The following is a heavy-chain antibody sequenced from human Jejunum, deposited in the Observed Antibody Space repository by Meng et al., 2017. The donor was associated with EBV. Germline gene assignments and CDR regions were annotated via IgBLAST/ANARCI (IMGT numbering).Heavy chain of an antibody. CDR1: GGSISSSIYC. Sequence: QLQPQESGPGLVKPPETLSLTCTVSGGSISSSIYCWGWIRQPPGKGLEWIGSICFSDYTYHNPSLKSRVTISADTSKNQFSLSLTSVTAADTAVYYCAMGPDYAKSGYWGQGTLVTVSS. CDR2: ICFSDYT. J-gene: IGHJ4*02. CDR3: AMGPDYAKSGY. V-gene: IGHV4-39*01. D-gene: IGHD4-17*01.